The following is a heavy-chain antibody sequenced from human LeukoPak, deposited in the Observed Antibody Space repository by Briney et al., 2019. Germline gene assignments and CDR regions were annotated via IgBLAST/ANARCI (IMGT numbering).Heavy chain of an antibody. Sequence: SETLSLTCAVYGGSLSGYYWSWIRQPPGKGLEWIGEINHSGSTNYNPSLKSRVTISVDTSKNQFSLKLSSVTAADTAVYYCARGLMYDYWGQGTLVTVSS. V-gene: IGHV4-34*01. J-gene: IGHJ4*02. CDR3: ARGLMYDY. CDR2: INHSGST. CDR1: GGSLSGYY. D-gene: IGHD2-8*01.